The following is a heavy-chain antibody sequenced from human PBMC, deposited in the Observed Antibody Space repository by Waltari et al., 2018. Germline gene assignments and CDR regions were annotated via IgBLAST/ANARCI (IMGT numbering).Heavy chain of an antibody. J-gene: IGHJ3*02. CDR3: ARPWITGTTDAFDI. Sequence: QVLLQQWGAGLLKPSETLSLTCAVYGGSFSGYYWRWIRQPPGKGLEWIGEINHSGSTNYNPSLKSRVTISVDTSKNQFSLKLSSVTAADTAVYYCARPWITGTTDAFDIWGRGTMVTVSS. V-gene: IGHV4-34*01. D-gene: IGHD1-20*01. CDR2: INHSGST. CDR1: GGSFSGYY.